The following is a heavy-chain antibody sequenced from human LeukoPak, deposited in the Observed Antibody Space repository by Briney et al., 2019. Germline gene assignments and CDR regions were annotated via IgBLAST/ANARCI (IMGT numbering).Heavy chain of an antibody. CDR2: IYTSGST. V-gene: IGHV4-61*02. CDR3: ARGSYSYGNAFDY. Sequence: PSETLSLTCTVSGGSISSGSYYWSWIRQPAGKGLEWIGRIYTSGSTNYNPSLKSRVTILVDTSKNQFSLKLSSVTAADTAVYSCARGSYSYGNAFDYWGQGTLVTVSS. J-gene: IGHJ4*02. D-gene: IGHD5-18*01. CDR1: GGSISSGSYY.